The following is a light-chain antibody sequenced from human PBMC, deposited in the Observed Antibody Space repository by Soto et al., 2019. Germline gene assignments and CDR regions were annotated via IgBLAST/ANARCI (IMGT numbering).Light chain of an antibody. CDR2: AAS. CDR3: QLRGT. V-gene: IGKV3-20*01. Sequence: ELVLTQSPGTLSLSPGERATLSCRASQSVSSSYLAWYQQRPGQAPRLLIYAASSRTTGIPDRFSGSGSGTDFTLTINRLEPEDFAVYYCQLRGTFGQGTRLEIK. J-gene: IGKJ2*02. CDR1: QSVSSSY.